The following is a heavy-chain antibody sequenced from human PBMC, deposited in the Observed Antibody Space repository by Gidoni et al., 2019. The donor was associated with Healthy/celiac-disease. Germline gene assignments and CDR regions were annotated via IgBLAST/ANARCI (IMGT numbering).Heavy chain of an antibody. CDR2: IYYSGST. D-gene: IGHD3-22*01. CDR1: GGSISSRSYY. CDR3: AGRDYYDSSGYYVVDY. J-gene: IGHJ4*02. V-gene: IGHV4-39*01. Sequence: QLQLQESGPGLVTPSETLSLTCTVSGGSISSRSYYWGWIRQPPGKGLAWIGSIYYSGSTYYHPSLKSRVTISVDTSKNQFSLKLSSVTAADTAVYYCAGRDYYDSSGYYVVDYWGQGTLVTVSS.